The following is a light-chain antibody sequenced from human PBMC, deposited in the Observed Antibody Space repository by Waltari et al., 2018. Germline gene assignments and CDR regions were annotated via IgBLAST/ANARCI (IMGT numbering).Light chain of an antibody. CDR3: QQYDGSVLT. V-gene: IGKV3-20*01. CDR1: QTLNNNF. J-gene: IGKJ4*01. Sequence: IVLTQYPDTLSFSPGQRATLSCRASQTLNNNFLVWYQQKTGQAPRLIIHGASSRATGFPDRFSGSGSGTDFTLTISSLKPEDAAVYYCQQYDGSVLTFGGGTKVEI. CDR2: GAS.